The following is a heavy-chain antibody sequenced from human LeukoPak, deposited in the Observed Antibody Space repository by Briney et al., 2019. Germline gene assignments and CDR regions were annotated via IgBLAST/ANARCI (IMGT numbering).Heavy chain of an antibody. J-gene: IGHJ4*02. CDR3: ARGYSSGWD. CDR1: GYTFTGYY. CDR2: MNPNSGNT. V-gene: IGHV1-8*03. Sequence: ASVKVSCKASGYTFTGYYMHWVRQATGQGLEWMGWMNPNSGNTGYAQKFQGRVTITRNTSISTAYMELSSLRSEDTAVYYCARGYSSGWDWGQGTLVTVSS. D-gene: IGHD6-19*01.